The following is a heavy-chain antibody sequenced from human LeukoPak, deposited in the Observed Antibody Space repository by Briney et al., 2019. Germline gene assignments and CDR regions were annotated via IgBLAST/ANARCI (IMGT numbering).Heavy chain of an antibody. J-gene: IGHJ4*02. CDR1: GGSISRFY. V-gene: IGHV4-4*07. D-gene: IGHD1-26*01. CDR2: IYTSGTT. Sequence: SETLSLTCTVSGGSISRFYWSWIRQPAGKGLEWIGRIYTSGTTNYNPSLKSRVTMSVDTSRNQLSLKLSSVTAADTAVYYCARDERPGSYYFDYWGQGTLVTVSS. CDR3: ARDERPGSYYFDY.